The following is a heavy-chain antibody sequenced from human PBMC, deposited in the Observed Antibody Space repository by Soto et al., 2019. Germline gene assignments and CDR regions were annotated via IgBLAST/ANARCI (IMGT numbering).Heavy chain of an antibody. J-gene: IGHJ4*02. D-gene: IGHD6-19*01. Sequence: EVQLVESGGGLVQPGGSLRLSCAASGFSLSDYWMNWVRQAPGKGLEWVAIINQDGSDRYYVDSVKGRFTISRDNAKNSLYLQMSSLRVEDTALYYCARGRGWLHDYWGQGTLVTVSS. V-gene: IGHV3-7*01. CDR1: GFSLSDYW. CDR3: ARGRGWLHDY. CDR2: INQDGSDR.